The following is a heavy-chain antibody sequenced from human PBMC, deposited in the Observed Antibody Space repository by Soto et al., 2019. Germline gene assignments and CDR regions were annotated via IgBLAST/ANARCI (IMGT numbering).Heavy chain of an antibody. CDR1: GGCVSSGSYY. J-gene: IGHJ4*02. Sequence: ETLSLTCTDAGGCVSSGSYYWSWIRQPPGKGLEWIGYIYYSGITNYNPSLKSRVTISVDTSKNQFSLKLSSVTAADTAVYYCARRSGYDYRDFDYWGQGTLVTVSS. CDR2: IYYSGIT. V-gene: IGHV4-61*01. D-gene: IGHD5-12*01. CDR3: ARRSGYDYRDFDY.